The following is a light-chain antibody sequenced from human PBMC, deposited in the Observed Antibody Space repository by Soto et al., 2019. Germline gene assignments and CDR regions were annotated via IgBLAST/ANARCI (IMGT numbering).Light chain of an antibody. J-gene: IGKJ1*01. V-gene: IGKV3-20*01. CDR1: QNVLSNY. Sequence: EIVFTQSPGTLSLSPGERATLSCWASQNVLSNYLAWYQQKPGQAPRLLIHGASSRATGIPDRFSGSGSGTDFTLTISRLEPEDFAVYYCQQYGSSPRTFGQGTKVDIK. CDR2: GAS. CDR3: QQYGSSPRT.